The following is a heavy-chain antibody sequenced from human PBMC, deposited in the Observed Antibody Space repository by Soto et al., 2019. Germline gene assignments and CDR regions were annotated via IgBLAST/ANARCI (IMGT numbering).Heavy chain of an antibody. CDR1: GYTFSSFG. D-gene: IGHD3-10*01. Sequence: QVQLVQSGAEVKKPGASVKVSCKASGYTFSSFGINWVRQAPGQGLEWMGWISAYNGNTKYAQKLQGRVTTTTDTSTSTAYMELRSLRADDTAVYYSARVGGMGFVGGRYGMDVWGQGTTVTVSS. CDR3: ARVGGMGFVGGRYGMDV. CDR2: ISAYNGNT. V-gene: IGHV1-18*01. J-gene: IGHJ6*02.